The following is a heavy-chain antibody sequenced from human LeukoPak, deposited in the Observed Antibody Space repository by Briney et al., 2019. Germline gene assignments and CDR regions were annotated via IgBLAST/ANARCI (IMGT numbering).Heavy chain of an antibody. J-gene: IGHJ4*02. CDR1: GGFISSGGYY. Sequence: PSETLSLTCTVSGGFISSGGYYWSWDRQAPGKGLEWVSVIYSGGSTYYADSVKGRFTISRDNSKNTLYLQMNSLRAEDTAVYYCARMTTVTAGSFDYWGQGTLVTVSS. V-gene: IGHV3-53*01. D-gene: IGHD4-17*01. CDR3: ARMTTVTAGSFDY. CDR2: IYSGGST.